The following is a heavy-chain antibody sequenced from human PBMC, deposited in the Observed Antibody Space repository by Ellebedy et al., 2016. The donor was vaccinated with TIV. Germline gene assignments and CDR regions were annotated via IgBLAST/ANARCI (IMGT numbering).Heavy chain of an antibody. CDR3: ARDLDKSSGWYGGAAY. J-gene: IGHJ4*02. CDR2: IKEDGSEA. V-gene: IGHV3-7*01. Sequence: GESLKISCAASGFTFSGYWMSWVRQAPGKGLEWVANIKEDGSEAYYVDSVKGRFTISRDNSMTTLYLEMNSLRAEDTAVYYCARDLDKSSGWYGGAAYWGQGTLVTVSS. D-gene: IGHD6-19*01. CDR1: GFTFSGYW.